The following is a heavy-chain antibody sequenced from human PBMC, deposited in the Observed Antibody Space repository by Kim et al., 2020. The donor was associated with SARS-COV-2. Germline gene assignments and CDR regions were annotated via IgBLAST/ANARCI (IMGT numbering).Heavy chain of an antibody. CDR2: MNPNSGNT. CDR3: ARWSIAARPGILAYYYYYYGMDV. Sequence: ASVKVSCKASGYTFTSYDINWVRQATGQGLEWMGWMNPNSGNTGYAQKFQGRVTMTRNTSISTAYMELSSLRSEDTAVYYCARWSIAARPGILAYYYYYYGMDVWGQGTTVTVSS. CDR1: GYTFTSYD. D-gene: IGHD6-6*01. V-gene: IGHV1-8*01. J-gene: IGHJ6*02.